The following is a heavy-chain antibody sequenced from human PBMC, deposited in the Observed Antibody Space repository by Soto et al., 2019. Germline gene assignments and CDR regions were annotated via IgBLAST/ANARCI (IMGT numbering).Heavy chain of an antibody. V-gene: IGHV3-30-3*01. Sequence: PGGSLRLSCAASGFTFSSYAMHWVRQAPGKGLEWVAVISYDGSNKYHADSVKGRFTISRDNSKNTLYLQMNSLRAEDTAVYYCARAFTIFGVVKSPGMDVWGQGTTVTVSS. CDR3: ARAFTIFGVVKSPGMDV. D-gene: IGHD3-3*01. J-gene: IGHJ6*02. CDR1: GFTFSSYA. CDR2: ISYDGSNK.